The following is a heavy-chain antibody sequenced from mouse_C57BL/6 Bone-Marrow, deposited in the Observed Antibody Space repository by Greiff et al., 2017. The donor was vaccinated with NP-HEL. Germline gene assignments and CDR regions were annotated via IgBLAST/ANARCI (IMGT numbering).Heavy chain of an antibody. Sequence: EVKLMESGGGLVQPGGSLKLSCAASGFTFSDYYMYWVRQTPEKRLEWVAYISNGGGSTYYPDTVKGRFTISRDNAKNTLYLQMSRLKSEDTAMYYCARHFRDYYGSSPFAYWGQGTLVTVSA. V-gene: IGHV5-12*01. CDR2: ISNGGGST. D-gene: IGHD1-1*01. CDR1: GFTFSDYY. J-gene: IGHJ3*01. CDR3: ARHFRDYYGSSPFAY.